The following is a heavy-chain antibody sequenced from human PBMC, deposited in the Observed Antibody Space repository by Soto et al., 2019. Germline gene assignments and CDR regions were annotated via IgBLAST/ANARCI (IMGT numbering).Heavy chain of an antibody. D-gene: IGHD6-13*01. CDR1: GLTFNSYE. Sequence: EVQLVESGGGLVQPGGSLRLSCVASGLTFNSYEMNWVRQAPGKGLEWVSCKSARGSIVHYADSEKGRFTISRDNARNSLYLQVNSLRPEHTAVYYCAVAAAEYYYYGMDVWGQGTTVTVSS. J-gene: IGHJ6*02. CDR3: AVAAAEYYYYGMDV. CDR2: KSARGSIV. V-gene: IGHV3-48*03.